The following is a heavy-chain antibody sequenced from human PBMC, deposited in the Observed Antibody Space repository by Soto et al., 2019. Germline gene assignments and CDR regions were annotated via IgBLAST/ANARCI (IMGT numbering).Heavy chain of an antibody. CDR1: GYNFINYG. D-gene: IGHD1-26*01. CDR2: VSAYNRNT. Sequence: QVQLVQSGAEVKKPGASVKVSCKASGYNFINYGITWVRQAPGQGLEWMGWVSAYNRNTNYAQKFEDRVTMTTDTATTTAYMELRGFRSDDTAVYFCARERRWEPLPYWGQGTLVTVSS. J-gene: IGHJ4*02. V-gene: IGHV1-18*04. CDR3: ARERRWEPLPY.